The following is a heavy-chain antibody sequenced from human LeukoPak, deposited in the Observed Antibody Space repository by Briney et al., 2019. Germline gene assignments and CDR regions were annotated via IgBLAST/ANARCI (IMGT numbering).Heavy chain of an antibody. Sequence: GGSLRLSCAASGFTFSSYAMSWVRRAPGKGLEWVSVISESGDSTYYADSMKGRFTVSSDNSKNTLYLQMDSLRAEDTAIYYCAKGDGAKYYADSWGQGTLVTVSS. CDR3: AKGDGAKYYADS. J-gene: IGHJ4*02. CDR1: GFTFSSYA. CDR2: ISESGDST. V-gene: IGHV3-23*01. D-gene: IGHD4/OR15-4a*01.